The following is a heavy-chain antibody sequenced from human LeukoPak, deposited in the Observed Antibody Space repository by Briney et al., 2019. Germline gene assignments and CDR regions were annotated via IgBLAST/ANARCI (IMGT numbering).Heavy chain of an antibody. CDR3: AKLRVPAAPPSYGMDV. CDR1: GFTFSSYA. CDR2: ISGSGGST. D-gene: IGHD2-2*01. V-gene: IGHV3-23*01. J-gene: IGHJ6*02. Sequence: GGSLRLSCAASGFTFSSYAMSWVRQAPGKGLEWVSAISGSGGSTYYADSVKGRFTISRDNSKNTLYLQMNSLRAEDTAVYYCAKLRVPAAPPSYGMDVWGQGTTVTVSS.